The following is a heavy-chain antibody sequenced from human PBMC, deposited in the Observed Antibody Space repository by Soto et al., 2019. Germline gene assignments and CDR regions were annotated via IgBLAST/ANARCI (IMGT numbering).Heavy chain of an antibody. J-gene: IGHJ5*02. CDR3: ARGPVVVVPDDMFTRHNWFDP. V-gene: IGHV1-69*02. CDR1: GGTFRTYS. Sequence: QVQLVQSGAEVKKPGSSVKVSSKASGGTFRTYSITWVRQAPGQGLEWMGKIIPILDMANYAQKFQGRVTITADKSTSIAYMELNSLRSEDTAVYYCARGPVVVVPDDMFTRHNWFDPWGQGTRVTVSS. CDR2: IIPILDMA. D-gene: IGHD2-2*01.